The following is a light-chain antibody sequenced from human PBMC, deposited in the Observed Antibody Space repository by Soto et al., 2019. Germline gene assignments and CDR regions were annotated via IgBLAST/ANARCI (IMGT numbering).Light chain of an antibody. V-gene: IGKV1-12*01. CDR2: GAS. CDR1: QDIAGY. CDR3: QQTYTTPEIT. J-gene: IGKJ5*01. Sequence: DIHVTQSPSSVCASVADRVTITCRASQDIAGYLAWYQLKPGKAPNLLMYGASYLKSGVPTRFSGSGSGTDLTLTISSLQTEDFANYYCQQTYTTPEITFGQGTRLEIK.